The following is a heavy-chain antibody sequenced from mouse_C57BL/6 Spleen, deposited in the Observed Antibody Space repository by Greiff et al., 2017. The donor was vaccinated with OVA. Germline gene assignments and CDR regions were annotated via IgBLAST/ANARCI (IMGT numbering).Heavy chain of an antibody. Sequence: VQLQQSGPVLVKPGASVKMSCKASGYTFTDYYMNWVKQSHGKSLEWIGVSNPYNGGTSYNQKFKGKATLTVDKSSSTAYMELNSLTSEDSAVYYCARGGYITTVVAPYFDYWGQGTTLTVSS. J-gene: IGHJ2*01. V-gene: IGHV1-19*01. D-gene: IGHD1-1*01. CDR1: GYTFTDYY. CDR3: ARGGYITTVVAPYFDY. CDR2: SNPYNGGT.